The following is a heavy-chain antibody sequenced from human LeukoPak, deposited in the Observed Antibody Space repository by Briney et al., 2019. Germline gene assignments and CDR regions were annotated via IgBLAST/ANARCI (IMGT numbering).Heavy chain of an antibody. D-gene: IGHD6-6*01. CDR3: AGDSSSSYNWFDP. J-gene: IGHJ5*02. Sequence: GASVKVSCKASGGTFSSYAISWVRQAPGQGLEWMGGIIPIFGTANYAQKFQGRVTITADESTSTAYMELSSLRSEDTAVYYCAGDSSSSYNWFDPWGQGTLVTVSS. CDR2: IIPIFGTA. CDR1: GGTFSSYA. V-gene: IGHV1-69*13.